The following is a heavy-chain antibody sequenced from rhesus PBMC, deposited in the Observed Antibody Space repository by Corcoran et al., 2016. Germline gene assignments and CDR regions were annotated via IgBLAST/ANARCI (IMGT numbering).Heavy chain of an antibody. V-gene: IGHV4S7*01. D-gene: IGHD2-27*01. CDR3: AIACGGIYCYFPDAFDF. CDR2: IYGGSGST. Sequence: QVQLQESGPGVVKPSETLSLTCAVSGGSISGYYLWSWIRQPPGKGLEWIGYIYGGSGSTSYNPSLKSCVIISIDTSKNQFSLNLSSVTAADTAVYYCAIACGGIYCYFPDAFDFWGQGLRVTISS. J-gene: IGHJ3*01. CDR1: GGSISGYYL.